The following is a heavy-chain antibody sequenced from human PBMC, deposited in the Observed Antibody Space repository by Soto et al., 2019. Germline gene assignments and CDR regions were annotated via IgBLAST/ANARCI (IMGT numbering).Heavy chain of an antibody. CDR1: GFSFDTYG. Sequence: QVQLVESGGGVVQPGKSLRLSCAASGFSFDTYGMHWVRQAPGKGLEWVAVVSSHGSNKYYADSVKGRFTISRDDSKNSVILQIHRLRTEDTALYYCAKYPGWRYSVGWEFDYWGQGTLVTVSS. CDR3: AKYPGWRYSVGWEFDY. CDR2: VSSHGSNK. D-gene: IGHD5-18*01. J-gene: IGHJ4*02. V-gene: IGHV3-30*18.